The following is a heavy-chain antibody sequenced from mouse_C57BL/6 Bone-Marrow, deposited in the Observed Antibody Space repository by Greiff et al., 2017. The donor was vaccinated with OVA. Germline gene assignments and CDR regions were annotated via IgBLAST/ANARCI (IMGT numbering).Heavy chain of an antibody. D-gene: IGHD1-1*01. CDR1: GYTFTSYW. CDR3: ARSNLLLRYYFDY. J-gene: IGHJ2*01. CDR2: IDPKSGGT. V-gene: IGHV1-72*01. Sequence: VQLQQSGAELVKPGASVKLSCKASGYTFTSYWMHWVKQRPGRGLEWIGRIDPKSGGTKYNEKFKSKATLTVDKPSSTAYMQLSSLTSEDSAVYDCARSNLLLRYYFDYWGQGTTLTVSS.